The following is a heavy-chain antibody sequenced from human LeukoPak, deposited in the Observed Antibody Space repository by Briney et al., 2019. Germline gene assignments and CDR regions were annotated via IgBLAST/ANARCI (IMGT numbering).Heavy chain of an antibody. D-gene: IGHD6-19*01. V-gene: IGHV1-18*01. CDR2: ISAYNDNT. CDR3: ARDRLEYSVAGTTIVDY. Sequence: ASVKVSCKASGYTFTSYGISWVRQAPGQGLEWMGWISAYNDNTNYAQKLQGRVTMTTDTSTSTAYMELRSLRSDDTAVYYCARDRLEYSVAGTTIVDYWGQGTLVTVSS. CDR1: GYTFTSYG. J-gene: IGHJ4*02.